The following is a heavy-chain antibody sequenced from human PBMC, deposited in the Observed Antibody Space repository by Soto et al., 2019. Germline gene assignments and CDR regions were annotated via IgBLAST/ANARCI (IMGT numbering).Heavy chain of an antibody. D-gene: IGHD6-19*01. Sequence: EVQLVESGGGLVQPGRSLRLSCAASGFTFDDYAMHWVRQAPGKGLEWVSGTNWNSGSIGYADSVKGRFTISRDNAKNSLYLQMDCLRGEDTALYCCAKDTRSGWNSAVFDYWGQGTLVTVSS. CDR1: GFTFDDYA. CDR3: AKDTRSGWNSAVFDY. V-gene: IGHV3-9*01. CDR2: TNWNSGSI. J-gene: IGHJ4*02.